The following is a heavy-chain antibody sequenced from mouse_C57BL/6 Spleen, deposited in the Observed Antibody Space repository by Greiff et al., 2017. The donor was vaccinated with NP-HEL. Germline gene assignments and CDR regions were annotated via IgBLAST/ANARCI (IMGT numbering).Heavy chain of an antibody. V-gene: IGHV5-17*01. CDR3: AKAAY. J-gene: IGHJ3*01. CDR2: ISSGSSTI. CDR1: GFTFSDYG. Sequence: EVMLVESGGGLVKPGGSLTLSCAASGFTFSDYGMHWVRQAPEKGLEWVAYISSGSSTIYYADTVKGRFTISRDNAKNTLFLQMTSLRSEDTAMYYCAKAAYWGQGTLVTVSA.